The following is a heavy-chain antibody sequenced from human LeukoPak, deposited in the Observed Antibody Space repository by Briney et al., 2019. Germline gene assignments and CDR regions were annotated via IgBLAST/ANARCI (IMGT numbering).Heavy chain of an antibody. D-gene: IGHD3-22*01. V-gene: IGHV4-61*02. CDR1: GGSISSGSYY. J-gene: IGHJ4*02. CDR3: ARGGRYYDSSGYYSIDY. CDR2: IYTSGST. Sequence: PSETLSLTCTVSGGSISSGSYYWSWIRQPAGKGLEWIGRIYTSGSTNYNPSLKSRVTTSVDTSKNQFSLKLSSVTAADTAVYYCARGGRYYDSSGYYSIDYWGQGTLVTVSS.